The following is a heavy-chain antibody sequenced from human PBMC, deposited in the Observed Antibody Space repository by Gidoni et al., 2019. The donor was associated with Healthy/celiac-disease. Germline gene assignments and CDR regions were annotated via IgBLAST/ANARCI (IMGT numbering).Heavy chain of an antibody. J-gene: IGHJ4*02. Sequence: QITLTESGPTLVKPTQTLTLTCTFSGFSLSTSGVGVGWIRPPPGTALEWLALIYWEDDKRYSPSLKSRITITKDTSKNQGVLTMTNMDPVDTATYYCAHRMWSPYCSGGSCYFDYWGQGTLVTVSS. CDR3: AHRMWSPYCSGGSCYFDY. CDR1: GFSLSTSGVG. V-gene: IGHV2-5*02. D-gene: IGHD2-15*01. CDR2: IYWEDDK.